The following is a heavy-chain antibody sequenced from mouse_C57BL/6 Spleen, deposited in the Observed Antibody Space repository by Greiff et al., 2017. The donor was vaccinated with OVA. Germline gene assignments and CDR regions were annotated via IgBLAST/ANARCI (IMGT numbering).Heavy chain of an antibody. D-gene: IGHD1-1*01. CDR1: GFTFSSYA. J-gene: IGHJ4*01. CDR2: ISDGGSYT. V-gene: IGHV5-4*01. Sequence: EVQLVESGGGLVKPGGSLKLSCAASGFTFSSYAMSWVRQTPEKRLEWVATISDGGSYTYYPDNVKGRFTISRDNAKNNLYLQMSHLKSEDTAMYYCARDVTTVVDAMDYWGQGTSVTVSS. CDR3: ARDVTTVVDAMDY.